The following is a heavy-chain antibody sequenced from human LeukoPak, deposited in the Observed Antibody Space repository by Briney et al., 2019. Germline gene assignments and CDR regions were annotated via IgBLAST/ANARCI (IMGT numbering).Heavy chain of an antibody. CDR2: IWYDGSNK. CDR3: ATRGAYCGGECYSDFDY. CDR1: GFTFSSYG. V-gene: IGHV3-33*01. J-gene: IGHJ4*02. Sequence: PGGSLRLSCAASGFTFSSYGMHWVRQAPGKGLEWVAVIWYDGSNKYYADSVKGRFTISRDNSKNTLYLQMNSLRAEDTAVYYCATRGAYCGGECYSDFDYWGQGTLVTVSS. D-gene: IGHD2-21*01.